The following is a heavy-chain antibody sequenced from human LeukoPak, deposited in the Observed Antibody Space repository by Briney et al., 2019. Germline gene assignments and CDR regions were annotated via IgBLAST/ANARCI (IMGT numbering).Heavy chain of an antibody. J-gene: IGHJ4*02. V-gene: IGHV3-66*02. CDR3: ARGRIGYSDY. CDR2: IYSGGST. Sequence: GGSLRLSCAASGFTVSSNYMTWVRQAPGKWLEWVSVIYSGGSTDYADSVKGRFTISRDNSKNTLYLQMNSLRAEDTAVYYCARGRIGYSDYWGQGTLVTVSS. D-gene: IGHD2-15*01. CDR1: GFTVSSNY.